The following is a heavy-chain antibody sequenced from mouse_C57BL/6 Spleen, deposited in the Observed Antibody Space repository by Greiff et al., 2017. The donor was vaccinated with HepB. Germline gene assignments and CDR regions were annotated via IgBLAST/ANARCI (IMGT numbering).Heavy chain of an antibody. Sequence: EVQLVESGGDLVKPGGSLKLSCAASGFTFSSYGMSWVRQTPDKRLEWVATISSGGSYTYYPDSVKGRFTISRDNAKNTLYLQMSSLKSEDTAMYYCASRSSYGYDERAFAYWGQGTLVTVSA. J-gene: IGHJ3*01. V-gene: IGHV5-6*01. D-gene: IGHD2-2*01. CDR2: ISSGGSYT. CDR1: GFTFSSYG. CDR3: ASRSSYGYDERAFAY.